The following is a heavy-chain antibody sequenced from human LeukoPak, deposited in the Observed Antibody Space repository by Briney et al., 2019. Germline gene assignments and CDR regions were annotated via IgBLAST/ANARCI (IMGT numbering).Heavy chain of an antibody. CDR3: ARCIAATGTLDY. Sequence: SGPALVRPTQTLTLTCTFSGFSLSTNGMSVTWVRQPPGKALEWLARIDWDDDKYYSASLKTRLTISKDTSKNQVVLTMTNTDPVDTATYFCARCIAATGTLDYWGQGALVTVSS. V-gene: IGHV2-70*11. CDR2: IDWDDDK. CDR1: GFSLSTNGMS. J-gene: IGHJ4*02. D-gene: IGHD6-13*01.